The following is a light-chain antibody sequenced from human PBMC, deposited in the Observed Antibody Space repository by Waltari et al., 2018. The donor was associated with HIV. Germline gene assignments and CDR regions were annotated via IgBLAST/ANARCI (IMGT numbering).Light chain of an antibody. V-gene: IGKV3-20*01. CDR3: QHYGSSLT. CDR2: GAS. CDR1: QTTSS. Sequence: VLTQSPGTLSLSPRENATLSCRASQTTSSLAWYQQKPGQAPRLLIHGASSRATGIPDRFSGSGSGPDFTLTISRLEPEDFAVYYCQHYGSSLTFGQGTRLEIK. J-gene: IGKJ5*01.